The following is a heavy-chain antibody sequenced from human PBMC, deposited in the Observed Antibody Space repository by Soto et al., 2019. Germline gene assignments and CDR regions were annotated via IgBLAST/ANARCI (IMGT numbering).Heavy chain of an antibody. CDR3: IRRPKAGDAGVALLAY. J-gene: IGHJ4*02. CDR1: GLRFSDGW. V-gene: IGHV3-15*07. D-gene: IGHD3-10*01. CDR2: IKSKADGGTV. Sequence: EVRLVESGGGSVKPEGSLRLSCAASGLRFSDGWMNWVRQTPGKGLEWVGRIKSKADGGTVDYAAPVNGRFTISRDDSDTMLYWQMNNLKADDTGIYYCIRRPKAGDAGVALLAYWGQGALVTVSS.